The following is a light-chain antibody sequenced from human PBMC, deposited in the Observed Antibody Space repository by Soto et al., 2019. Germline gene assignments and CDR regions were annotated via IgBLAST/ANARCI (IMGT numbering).Light chain of an antibody. CDR3: QHYNSYSEA. J-gene: IGKJ1*01. Sequence: DIQMTHSPSTLSGSLGHRFTKTGGASQTISSWLAWYQQKPGKAPKLLIYKASTLKSGVPSRFSGSGSGTEFTLTISSLQPDDVATYYCQHYNSYSEAFGQGTKVDIK. CDR2: KAS. V-gene: IGKV1-5*03. CDR1: QTISSW.